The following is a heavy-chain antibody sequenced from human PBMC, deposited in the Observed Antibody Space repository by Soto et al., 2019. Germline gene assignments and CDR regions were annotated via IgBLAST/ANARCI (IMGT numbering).Heavy chain of an antibody. J-gene: IGHJ6*03. Sequence: PSETLSLTCTVSGGSISSSSYYWGWIRQPPGKGLEWIGSIYYSGSTYYNPSLKSRVTISVDTSKNQFSLKLSSVTAADTAVYYCARQEGVGAAACPNVYYYYYMDVWAKGTTVTVS. V-gene: IGHV4-39*01. CDR1: GGSISSSSYY. D-gene: IGHD6-6*01. CDR2: IYYSGST. CDR3: ARQEGVGAAACPNVYYYYYMDV.